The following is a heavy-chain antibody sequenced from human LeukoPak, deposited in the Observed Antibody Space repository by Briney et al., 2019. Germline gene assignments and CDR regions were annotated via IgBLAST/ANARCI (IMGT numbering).Heavy chain of an antibody. CDR2: ISAYNGHT. V-gene: IGHV1-18*01. D-gene: IGHD3-22*01. Sequence: ASVNVSCKASGYTFTSYGISWVRQAPGQGLEWMGWISAYNGHTNYAQKLQARVTMTTDTSTSTAYMELRSLRSDDTAVYYCARESDYYDSSGYYDYWGQGTLVTVSS. CDR1: GYTFTSYG. J-gene: IGHJ4*02. CDR3: ARESDYYDSSGYYDY.